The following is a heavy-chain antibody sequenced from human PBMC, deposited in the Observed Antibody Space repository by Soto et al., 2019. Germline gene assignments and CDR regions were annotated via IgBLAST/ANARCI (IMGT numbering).Heavy chain of an antibody. CDR1: GFTFSNAW. J-gene: IGHJ3*02. D-gene: IGHD3-16*02. CDR3: TTDVITNYDYVWGSYRWYAFEI. CDR2: IKSKTDGGTT. Sequence: GGSLRLSCAASGFTFSNAWMSWVRQAPGKGLEWVGRIKSKTDGGTTDYAAPVKGRFTISRDDSKNTLYLQMNSLKTEDTGVYYCTTDVITNYDYVWGSYRWYAFEIWGQGTMVTVS. V-gene: IGHV3-15*01.